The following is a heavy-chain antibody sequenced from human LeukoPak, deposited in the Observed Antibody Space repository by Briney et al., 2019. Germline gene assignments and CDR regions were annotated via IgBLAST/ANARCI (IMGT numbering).Heavy chain of an antibody. J-gene: IGHJ4*02. Sequence: GGSLRLSCAASGFTFSRHWMGWVGQAPGKGLEWVASIKQDGSQYYVDSVKGRFFISRENAKNSVSLQMNSLRGEDTAVYYCARGPDFGDRLDYFDYWGQGTLVTVS. CDR2: IKQDGSQ. CDR1: GFTFSRHW. CDR3: ARGPDFGDRLDYFDY. V-gene: IGHV3-7*01. D-gene: IGHD4-17*01.